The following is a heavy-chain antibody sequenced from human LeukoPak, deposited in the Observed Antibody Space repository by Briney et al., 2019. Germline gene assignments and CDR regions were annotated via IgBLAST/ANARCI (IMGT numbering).Heavy chain of an antibody. J-gene: IGHJ5*02. CDR2: INHSGST. V-gene: IGHV4-34*01. CDR3: ARRNYYGSGSRWFDP. D-gene: IGHD3-10*01. CDR1: VESFSGYY. Sequence: SETLSLTCAVYVESFSGYYWSWIRQPPGKGLEWIGEINHSGSTNYNPSLESRVTISVDTSKNQFSLKLSSVSAADTAVYYCARRNYYGSGSRWFDPWGQGTLVTVSS.